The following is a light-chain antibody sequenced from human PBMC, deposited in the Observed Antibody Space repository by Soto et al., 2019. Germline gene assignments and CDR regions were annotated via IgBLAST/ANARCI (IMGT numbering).Light chain of an antibody. CDR1: QSVSSS. J-gene: IGKJ4*01. Sequence: EIVLTQSPATLSLSPGERATLSCRASQSVSSSLAWYQQRPGQAPRLLIYDASNRATDIPDRFSGSGSGTDFTLTISSLEPEDFAVYYCRQRSNWPLTFGGGTKVEIK. CDR2: DAS. CDR3: RQRSNWPLT. V-gene: IGKV3-11*01.